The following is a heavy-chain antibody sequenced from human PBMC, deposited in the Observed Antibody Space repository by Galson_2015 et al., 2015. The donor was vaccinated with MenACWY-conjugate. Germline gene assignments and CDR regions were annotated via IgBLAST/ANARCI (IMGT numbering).Heavy chain of an antibody. CDR1: GYTFTINA. CDR3: ARPGCSGGTCYSAS. D-gene: IGHD2-15*01. V-gene: IGHV1-3*01. Sequence: QSGAEVKKPGESLRISCKASGYTFTINAIHWVRQAPGEGLEWMGWINAGNGDTKYSQKFQGRVTITRDTSASTAYMELSSLRSEDTAVNYCARPGCSGGTCYSASWGQGTLVTVSS. J-gene: IGHJ5*02. CDR2: INAGNGDT.